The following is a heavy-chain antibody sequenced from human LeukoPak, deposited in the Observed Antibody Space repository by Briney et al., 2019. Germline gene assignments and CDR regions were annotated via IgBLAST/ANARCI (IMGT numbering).Heavy chain of an antibody. CDR2: ISAYNGNT. Sequence: ASVKVSCKASGYTFTSYGISWVRQAPGQGLEWMGWISAYNGNTNYAQKLQGRVTMTTDTSTSKAYMELRSLRSDDTAVYYCARSSYYYDSSAYYNNFDYWGQGTLVTVSS. J-gene: IGHJ4*02. D-gene: IGHD3-22*01. CDR1: GYTFTSYG. CDR3: ARSSYYYDSSAYYNNFDY. V-gene: IGHV1-18*01.